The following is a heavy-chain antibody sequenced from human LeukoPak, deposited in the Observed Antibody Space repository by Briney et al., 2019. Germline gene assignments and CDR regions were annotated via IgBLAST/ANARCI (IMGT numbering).Heavy chain of an antibody. Sequence: PSETLSLTCAVYGGSFSGYYWSWIRQPPGKGLEWIGEINHSGSTNYNPSLKSRVTILVDTSKNQFSLKLSSVTAADTAVYYCAHNPRWGRSDIWGQGTMVTVSS. CDR1: GGSFSGYY. CDR2: INHSGST. D-gene: IGHD3-16*01. CDR3: AHNPRWGRSDI. V-gene: IGHV4-34*01. J-gene: IGHJ3*02.